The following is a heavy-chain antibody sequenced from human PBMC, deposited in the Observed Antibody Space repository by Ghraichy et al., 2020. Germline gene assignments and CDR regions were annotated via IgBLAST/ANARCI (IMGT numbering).Heavy chain of an antibody. Sequence: GGSLRLSCAASGFTFSSYAMHWVRQAPGKGLEWVAVISYDGSNKYYADSVKGRFTISRDNSKNTLYLQMNSLRAEDTAVYYCARDPLEWELQYYFDYWGQGTLVTVSS. CDR3: ARDPLEWELQYYFDY. CDR2: ISYDGSNK. V-gene: IGHV3-30*04. J-gene: IGHJ4*02. D-gene: IGHD1-26*01. CDR1: GFTFSSYA.